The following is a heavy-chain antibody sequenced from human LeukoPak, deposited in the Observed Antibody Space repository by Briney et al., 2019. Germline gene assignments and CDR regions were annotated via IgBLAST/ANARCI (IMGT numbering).Heavy chain of an antibody. V-gene: IGHV3-23*01. J-gene: IGHJ4*02. CDR3: AKGAVVADLYDFDY. CDR2: IRGSGDT. CDR1: GFTFSSYA. D-gene: IGHD2-15*01. Sequence: PWGSLRLSCAVSGFTFSSYAMTWVRQAPGKGLEWVSSIRGSGDTYYADSVKGRFTVSRDNSKKILYLQMNGLRAEDTAVYYCAKGAVVADLYDFDYWGQGTLVTVSS.